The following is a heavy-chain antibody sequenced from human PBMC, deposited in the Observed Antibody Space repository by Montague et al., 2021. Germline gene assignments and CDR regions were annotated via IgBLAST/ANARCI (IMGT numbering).Heavy chain of an antibody. J-gene: IGHJ5*02. D-gene: IGHD2-15*01. CDR2: IYYNGTT. Sequence: SETLSLTCTVTGGSISSASYYWGWIRQPPGKGLEFIGVIYYNGTTYHNPSLKSRVTVSMDTSKSQFSLKLSSVTAADTAVYYCARSLYCRGGSCYSGFDPWGQGTLVTASS. CDR1: GGSISSASYY. CDR3: ARSLYCRGGSCYSGFDP. V-gene: IGHV4-39*01.